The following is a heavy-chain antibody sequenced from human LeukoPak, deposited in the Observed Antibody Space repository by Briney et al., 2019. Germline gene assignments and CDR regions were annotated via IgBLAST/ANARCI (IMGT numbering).Heavy chain of an antibody. CDR2: INPSDGST. D-gene: IGHD5-12*01. J-gene: IGHJ3*02. V-gene: IGHV1-46*01. CDR1: GYTFTIFY. CDR3: ARESTFRLLRNVSDI. Sequence: GASVKVSCKASGYTFTIFYIHWVRQAPGQGLEWMGMINPSDGSTNYAQKFQGRVTMTSDTSTSTVAMDLSSLRSDDTAVYYCARESTFRLLRNVSDIWGQGTMVTVSS.